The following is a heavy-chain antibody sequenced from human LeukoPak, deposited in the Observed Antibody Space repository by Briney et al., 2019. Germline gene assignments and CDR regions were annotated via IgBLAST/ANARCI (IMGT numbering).Heavy chain of an antibody. D-gene: IGHD3-3*01. CDR1: GFTFSNAW. CDR3: ARDVEVTIFGVVMPTRRYFDY. Sequence: GGSLRLSCAASGFTFSNAWMNWVRQAPGKGLEWVSSISSSSSYIYYADSVKGRFTISRDNAKNSLYLQMNSLRAEDTAVYYCARDVEVTIFGVVMPTRRYFDYWGQGTLVTVSS. CDR2: ISSSSSYI. J-gene: IGHJ4*02. V-gene: IGHV3-21*01.